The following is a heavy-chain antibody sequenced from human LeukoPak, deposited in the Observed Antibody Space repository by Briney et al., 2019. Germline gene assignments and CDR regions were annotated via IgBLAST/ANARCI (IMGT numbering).Heavy chain of an antibody. CDR1: GFTFSNAW. J-gene: IGHJ4*02. D-gene: IGHD6-25*01. Sequence: GGSLRLSCAASGFTFSNAWMSWVRQAPGKGLEWVANIKHDGSEKFYVDSVKGRFIISRDNAKNSLFLQLNSLRDEDTAVYYCARITGIEAAGDYWGQGTLVTVSS. V-gene: IGHV3-7*04. CDR3: ARITGIEAAGDY. CDR2: IKHDGSEK.